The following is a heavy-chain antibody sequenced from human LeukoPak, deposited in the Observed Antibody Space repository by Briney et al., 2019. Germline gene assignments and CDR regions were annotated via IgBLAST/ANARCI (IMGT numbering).Heavy chain of an antibody. CDR2: IHPGDSDT. Sequence: GESLKISCKGSGYSFTSYWIGWVRQMPGKGLEWMGIIHPGDSDTRYSPSFQGQVTISADKSISTAYLQWSSLKASDTAMYYCARTTGYADYDFWSGYPPSYYYMDVWGKGTTVTVSS. CDR1: GYSFTSYW. V-gene: IGHV5-51*01. J-gene: IGHJ6*03. D-gene: IGHD3-3*01. CDR3: ARTTGYADYDFWSGYPPSYYYMDV.